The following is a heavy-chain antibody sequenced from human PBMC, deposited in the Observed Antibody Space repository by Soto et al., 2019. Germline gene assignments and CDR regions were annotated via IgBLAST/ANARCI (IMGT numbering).Heavy chain of an antibody. D-gene: IGHD6-19*01. J-gene: IGHJ4*02. Sequence: PSETLSLTCSVSWGSISSRKWWSWVRQPPGKGLEWIGEIYHTGNTIYNPSLKSRVTISVDKSKNQFSLRLTSVTAADTAVYYCATLSYSSGPSDYRGQGTLVTISS. CDR1: WGSISSRKW. CDR3: ATLSYSSGPSDY. CDR2: IYHTGNT. V-gene: IGHV4-4*02.